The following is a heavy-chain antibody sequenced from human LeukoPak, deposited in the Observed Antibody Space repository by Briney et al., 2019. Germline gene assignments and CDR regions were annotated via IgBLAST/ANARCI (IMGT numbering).Heavy chain of an antibody. V-gene: IGHV4-59*08. CDR3: ARRGYYDFWSGYSPYYYYMDV. J-gene: IGHJ6*03. Sequence: SETLSLTCTVSGGSISSYYWSWIRQPPGKGLEWIGYIYYSGSTNYNPSLKSRVTISVDTSKNQFSLKLSSVAAADTAVYYCARRGYYDFWSGYSPYYYYMDVWGKGTTVTVSS. CDR1: GGSISSYY. D-gene: IGHD3-3*01. CDR2: IYYSGST.